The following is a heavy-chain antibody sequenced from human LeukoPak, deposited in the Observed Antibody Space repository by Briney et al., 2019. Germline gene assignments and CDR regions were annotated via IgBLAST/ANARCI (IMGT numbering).Heavy chain of an antibody. J-gene: IGHJ4*02. V-gene: IGHV1-69*05. CDR1: GGTFSSYA. CDR3: ARGGCSSTSCYFVDY. D-gene: IGHD2-2*01. Sequence: SVKVSCKASGGTFSSYAISWVRQAPGQGLEWMGGIIPIFGTANYAQKLQGRVTITTDESMSTAYMELSSLRSEDTAVYYCARGGCSSTSCYFVDYWGQGTLVTVSS. CDR2: IIPIFGTA.